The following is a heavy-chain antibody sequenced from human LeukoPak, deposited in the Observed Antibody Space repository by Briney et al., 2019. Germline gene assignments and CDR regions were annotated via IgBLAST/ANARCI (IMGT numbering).Heavy chain of an antibody. V-gene: IGHV3-23*01. CDR2: ISGSGGST. CDR3: AKDASTSRSGHYYYAMDV. Sequence: GGSLRLSCAASGFTFSSYAMSWVRQAPGTGLEWVSGISGSGGSTYYADTVKGRFTISTDNTKNTRYLQMNRLRAEDTAVYYCAKDASTSRSGHYYYAMDVWGQGTTVTVSS. D-gene: IGHD6-25*01. CDR1: GFTFSSYA. J-gene: IGHJ6*02.